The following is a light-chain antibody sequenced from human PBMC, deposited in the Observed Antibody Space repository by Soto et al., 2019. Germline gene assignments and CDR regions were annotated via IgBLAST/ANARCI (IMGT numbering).Light chain of an antibody. J-gene: IGLJ1*01. V-gene: IGLV2-14*01. CDR3: SSYSISTAYL. Sequence: QSVLTQPASVSGSPGQSITISCTGTSSDVGGYDYVAWYQLHPGKAPKLTLFEVSNRPSGVSYRFSGSKSGNTASLTISGLQAEDEADYFCSSYSISTAYLFGTGTKVTVL. CDR1: SSDVGGYDY. CDR2: EVS.